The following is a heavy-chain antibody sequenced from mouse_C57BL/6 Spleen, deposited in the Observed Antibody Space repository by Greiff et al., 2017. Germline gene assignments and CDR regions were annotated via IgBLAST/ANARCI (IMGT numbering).Heavy chain of an antibody. CDR1: GFTFSSYA. J-gene: IGHJ2*01. D-gene: IGHD1-1*02. CDR2: ISDGGSYT. V-gene: IGHV5-4*01. CDR3: ARDGNYFDY. Sequence: EVKLMESGGGLVKPGGSLKLSCAVSGFTFSSYAMSWVRQTPEKRLEWVATISDGGSYTYYPDNVKGRFTISRDNAKNNLYLQMSHLKSEDTAMYYCARDGNYFDYWGQGTTLTVSS.